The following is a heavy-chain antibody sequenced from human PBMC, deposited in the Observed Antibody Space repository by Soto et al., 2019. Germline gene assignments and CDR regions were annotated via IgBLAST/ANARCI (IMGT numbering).Heavy chain of an antibody. CDR3: ATVDRSVALVGWFDP. CDR2: IIPVSGTA. Sequence: QVHLEQSGAEVKKPGSSVKVSCKFSGGTFSSYVIIWVRQAPGQGLEWMGGIIPVSGTANYAQKFHGRVTISADAATNTADMELSSVRVDDTAVYYCATVDRSVALVGWFDPWGQGTLVTVSS. D-gene: IGHD2-8*02. J-gene: IGHJ5*02. V-gene: IGHV1-69*01. CDR1: GGTFSSYV.